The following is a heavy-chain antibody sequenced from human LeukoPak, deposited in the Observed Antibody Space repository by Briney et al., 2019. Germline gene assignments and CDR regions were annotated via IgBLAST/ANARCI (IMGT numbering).Heavy chain of an antibody. J-gene: IGHJ1*01. CDR2: INPNSGGT. D-gene: IGHD3-22*01. Sequence: VASVKVSCKASGYTFTGYYMHWVRQAPGQGLEWMGWINPNSGGTNYAQKFQGRVTMTRDTSISTAYMELSRLRSDDTAVYYCARVGYYDSSGYYFQHWGQGTLVTVSS. V-gene: IGHV1-2*02. CDR3: ARVGYYDSSGYYFQH. CDR1: GYTFTGYY.